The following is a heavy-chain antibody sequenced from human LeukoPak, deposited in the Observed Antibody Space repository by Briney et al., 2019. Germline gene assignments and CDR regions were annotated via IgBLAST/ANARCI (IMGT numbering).Heavy chain of an antibody. CDR2: ISYDGSNK. CDR3: ARETYYYDSSGHFDY. CDR1: GFTFSSYA. Sequence: GGSLRLSCAASGFTFSSYAMHWVRQAPGKGLEWVALISYDGSNKYYADSVKGRFTISRDNSKSTLYLQMNSLRAEDTAVFYCARETYYYDSSGHFDYWGQGTLVTVSS. J-gene: IGHJ4*02. D-gene: IGHD3-22*01. V-gene: IGHV3-30-3*01.